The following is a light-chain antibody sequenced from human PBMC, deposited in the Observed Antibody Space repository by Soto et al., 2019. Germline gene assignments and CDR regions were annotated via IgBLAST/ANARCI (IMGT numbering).Light chain of an antibody. CDR1: QTVSSSY. CDR2: GAS. CDR3: QQYGPSPIYT. V-gene: IGKV3-20*01. J-gene: IGKJ2*01. Sequence: EIVLTQSPGTLSLSPGERATLSCRASQTVSSSYLAWYQQKPGQAPRLLIYGASTRATGIPGRFSGSASGTAFTLTIIRLEPEDFAAYYCQQYGPSPIYTFGQGTNLELK.